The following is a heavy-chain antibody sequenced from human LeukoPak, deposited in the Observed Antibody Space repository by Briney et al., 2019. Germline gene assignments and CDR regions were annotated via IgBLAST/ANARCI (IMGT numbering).Heavy chain of an antibody. Sequence: ASVKVSCKASGYTFTNYYMNWVRQAPGQGLEWIGIINPSGGSSSYAQKFQGRVTMTRDTSTSTVYMKLSSLRSEDTAVYYCARHRRYDLSTYSPTNWFDPWGQGTLVIISS. CDR2: INPSGGSS. CDR3: ARHRRYDLSTYSPTNWFDP. J-gene: IGHJ5*02. D-gene: IGHD3-3*01. V-gene: IGHV1-46*01. CDR1: GYTFTNYY.